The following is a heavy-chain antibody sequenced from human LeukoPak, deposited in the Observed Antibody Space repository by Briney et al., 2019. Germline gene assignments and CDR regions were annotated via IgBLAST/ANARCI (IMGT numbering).Heavy chain of an antibody. Sequence: GGSLRLSCAASGFTFSSYAMSWVRQAPGKGLEWVSAISGSGGSTYYADSVKGRFTISRDNSKNTLYLQMNSLRAEDTAVYYCARAYYDSSGRRPNDAFDIWGQGTMVTVSS. D-gene: IGHD3-22*01. CDR2: ISGSGGST. V-gene: IGHV3-23*01. J-gene: IGHJ3*02. CDR3: ARAYYDSSGRRPNDAFDI. CDR1: GFTFSSYA.